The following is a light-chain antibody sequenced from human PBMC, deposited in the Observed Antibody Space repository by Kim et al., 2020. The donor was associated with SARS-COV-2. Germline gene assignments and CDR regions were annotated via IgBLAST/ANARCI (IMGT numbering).Light chain of an antibody. J-gene: IGKJ5*01. Sequence: EIVLTQSPGTLSMSPGERATLSCRAGQGDPSSYLAWYQQKPGQAPRLLIYGASSRATGIPARFSGSGSGTDFTLTISRLQPEDFAVYYCHHYGASHTFGQGTRLEIK. V-gene: IGKV3-20*01. CDR2: GAS. CDR1: QGDPSSY. CDR3: HHYGASHT.